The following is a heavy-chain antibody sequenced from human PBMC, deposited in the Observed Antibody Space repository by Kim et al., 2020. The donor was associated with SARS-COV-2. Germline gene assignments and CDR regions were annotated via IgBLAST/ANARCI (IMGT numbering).Heavy chain of an antibody. V-gene: IGHV3-53*01. CDR3: ARGYYGSGSFWFDP. Sequence: ADSVKGRFTISRDNSKNTLYLQMNSLRAEDTAVYYCARGYYGSGSFWFDPWGQGTLVTVSS. D-gene: IGHD3-10*01. J-gene: IGHJ5*02.